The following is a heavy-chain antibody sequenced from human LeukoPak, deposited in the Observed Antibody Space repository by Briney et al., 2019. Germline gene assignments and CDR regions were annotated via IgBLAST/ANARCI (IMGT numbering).Heavy chain of an antibody. CDR3: ARSPVVVVAATRLRRWFDP. CDR2: IYYSGST. Sequence: SETLSLTCTVSGGSISSYYWSWIRQPPGKGLEWIGYIYYSGSTNYNPSLKSRVTISIGTSKNQFSLRLSSVTAADTAVYYRARSPVVVVAATRLRRWFDPWGQGTLVTVSS. D-gene: IGHD2-15*01. V-gene: IGHV4-59*01. J-gene: IGHJ5*02. CDR1: GGSISSYY.